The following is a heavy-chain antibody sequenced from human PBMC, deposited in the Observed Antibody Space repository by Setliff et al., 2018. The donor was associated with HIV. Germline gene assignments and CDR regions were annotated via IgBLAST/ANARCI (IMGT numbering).Heavy chain of an antibody. D-gene: IGHD3-9*01. CDR2: IKQDGSEK. CDR1: GGSFSSYY. CDR3: ATNFLYDILTGYFPYQFDQ. V-gene: IGHV3-7*01. J-gene: IGHJ4*02. Sequence: PSETLSLTCAVYGGSFSSYYWSWIRQAPGKGLEWVASIKQDGSEKYFVDSVKGRFTISRDNAKDSMFLQMNSLRGEDTAVYYCATNFLYDILTGYFPYQFDQWGQGNLVTVSS.